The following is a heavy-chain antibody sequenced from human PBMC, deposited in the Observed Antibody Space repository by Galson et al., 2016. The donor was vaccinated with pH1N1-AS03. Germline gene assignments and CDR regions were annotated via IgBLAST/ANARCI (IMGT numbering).Heavy chain of an antibody. CDR2: ISFDGSET. CDR3: AKDAVGRVAERGVIPRAPFDP. J-gene: IGHJ5*02. D-gene: IGHD3-10*01. Sequence: SLRLSCAASGFTFGSYAMNWVRQAPGKGLEWLAVISFDGSETDYADAVKGRFTISRDNFKNMLYLQMHSLRAEDTAVYYCAKDAVGRVAERGVIPRAPFDPWGLGTPVTVPS. V-gene: IGHV3-30*18. CDR1: GFTFGSYA.